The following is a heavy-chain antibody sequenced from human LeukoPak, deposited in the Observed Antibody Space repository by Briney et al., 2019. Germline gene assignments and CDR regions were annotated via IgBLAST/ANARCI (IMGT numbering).Heavy chain of an antibody. CDR1: GGSISSSGYY. J-gene: IGHJ5*02. Sequence: SETLSLTCTVSGGSISSSGYYWGWIRQPPGKGLEWIASIYYSGSTYYNASLKSRVTISVDMSKNQLSLKLISLTSADTAVNYCARHEYSGSYYGLSWFDPWGQGTLVTVSS. V-gene: IGHV4-39*01. D-gene: IGHD1-26*01. CDR3: ARHEYSGSYYGLSWFDP. CDR2: IYYSGST.